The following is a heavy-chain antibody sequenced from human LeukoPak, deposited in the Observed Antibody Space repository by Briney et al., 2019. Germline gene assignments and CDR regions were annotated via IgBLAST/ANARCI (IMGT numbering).Heavy chain of an antibody. V-gene: IGHV3-23*01. CDR3: ARGGSSSGWYFSVH. J-gene: IGHJ4*02. D-gene: IGHD6-19*01. CDR2: ISGSGGST. CDR1: GFTFSSYA. Sequence: GGSLRLSCAVSGFTFSSYAMSWVRQAPGKGLEWVSAISGSGGSTYYADSVKGRFTISRDNAKSSLYLQMNSLRAGDTAVYYCARGGSSSGWYFSVHWGQGTLVTVSS.